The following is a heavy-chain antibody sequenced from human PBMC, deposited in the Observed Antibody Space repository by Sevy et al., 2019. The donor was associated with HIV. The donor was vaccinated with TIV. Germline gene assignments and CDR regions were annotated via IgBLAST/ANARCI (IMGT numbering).Heavy chain of an antibody. Sequence: ASVKVSCKTSGYTFTDFYLHWVRQAPGQGLQWMGWINPSSGDTDYTQTFQGRVTMTRDTSISTAYMELSRLRSDDTAVYYCAIPYNGIHNWFDAWGQGTLVTVSS. J-gene: IGHJ5*02. CDR3: AIPYNGIHNWFDA. D-gene: IGHD5-12*01. CDR1: GYTFTDFY. CDR2: INPSSGDT. V-gene: IGHV1-2*02.